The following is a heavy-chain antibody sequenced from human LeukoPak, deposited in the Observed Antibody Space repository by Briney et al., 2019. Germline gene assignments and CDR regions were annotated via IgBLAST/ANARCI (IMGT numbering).Heavy chain of an antibody. V-gene: IGHV4-39*02. J-gene: IGHJ4*02. CDR1: GGSISSSSYY. CDR3: AREWVAARHFDY. D-gene: IGHD6-6*01. CDR2: IYYSGST. Sequence: PSETLSLTCTVSGGSISSSSYYWGWIRQPPGKGLEWIGSIYYSGSTYYNPSLKSRVTISVDTSKNQFSLKLSSVTAADTAVYYCAREWVAARHFDYWGQGTLVTVSS.